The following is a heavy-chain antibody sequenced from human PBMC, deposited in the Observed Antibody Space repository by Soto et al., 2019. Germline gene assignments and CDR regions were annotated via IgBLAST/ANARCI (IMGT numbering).Heavy chain of an antibody. J-gene: IGHJ5*02. CDR3: AREGEYWFDP. Sequence: LRLSCVASGFNFSDHYMTWIRQAPGKGLEWVSSISSSGTTKEYADSVKGRFTISRDNAKNSLSLQMNSLRAEDTAVYYCAREGEYWFDPWGQGTLVTVSS. CDR1: GFNFSDHY. D-gene: IGHD3-16*01. CDR2: ISSSGTTK. V-gene: IGHV3-11*01.